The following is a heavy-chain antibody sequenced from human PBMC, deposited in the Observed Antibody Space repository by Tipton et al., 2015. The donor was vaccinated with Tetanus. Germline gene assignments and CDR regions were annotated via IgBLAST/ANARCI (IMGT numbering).Heavy chain of an antibody. J-gene: IGHJ6*02. CDR1: GFTFSNYA. V-gene: IGHV3-23*01. Sequence: SLRLSCAASGFTFSNYAMGWVRQAPGKGLEWISSINGTGSVTHHAASVKGRFTISRDNSKNTLYLQMNSLRAEDTAVYYCAKDQYFDWLFIGYYYYGMDVWGQGTTVTVSS. D-gene: IGHD3-9*01. CDR2: INGTGSVT. CDR3: AKDQYFDWLFIGYYYYGMDV.